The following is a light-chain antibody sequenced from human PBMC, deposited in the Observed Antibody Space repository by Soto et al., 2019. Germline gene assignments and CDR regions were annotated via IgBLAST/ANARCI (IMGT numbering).Light chain of an antibody. CDR1: SSNLGAPYD. Sequence: QSALTQPPSVSGAPGQTVIISCSGSSSNLGAPYDVNWFRQLPGTVPRLLIYGNNNRPSGAPDRFSGSKSGTSASLAITGLQAEDEADYYCQSYDSSLSGYVVGNGTKVTVL. CDR3: QSYDSSLSGYV. J-gene: IGLJ1*01. CDR2: GNN. V-gene: IGLV1-40*01.